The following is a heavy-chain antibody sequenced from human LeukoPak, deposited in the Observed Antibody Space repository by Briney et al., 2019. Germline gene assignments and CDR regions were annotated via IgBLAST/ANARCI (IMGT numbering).Heavy chain of an antibody. CDR3: AREADCSGGSCYRGAFDI. J-gene: IGHJ3*02. CDR1: GFTFSQYA. D-gene: IGHD2-15*01. CDR2: KWYDGSNN. V-gene: IGHV3-33*01. Sequence: GRSLRLSCAASGFTFSQYAMHWVRQAPGKGLEWVADKWYDGSNNYYADSVKGRFTISRDNSKNTLYAQMNSLRAEDTAVYYCAREADCSGGSCYRGAFDIWGQGTMVTVSS.